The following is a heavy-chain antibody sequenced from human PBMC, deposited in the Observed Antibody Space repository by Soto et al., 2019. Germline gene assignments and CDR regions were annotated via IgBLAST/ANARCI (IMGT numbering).Heavy chain of an antibody. J-gene: IGHJ6*02. CDR3: ARGDSSSWYFRYYYYYGMDV. CDR1: GYTFTSYD. Sequence: ASVKVSCKASGYTFTSYDINWVRQATGQGLEWMGWMNPNSGNTGYAQKFQGRVTMTRNTSISTAYMELSSLRSGDTAVYYCARGDSSSWYFRYYYYYGMDVWGQGTTVTVSS. V-gene: IGHV1-8*01. D-gene: IGHD6-13*01. CDR2: MNPNSGNT.